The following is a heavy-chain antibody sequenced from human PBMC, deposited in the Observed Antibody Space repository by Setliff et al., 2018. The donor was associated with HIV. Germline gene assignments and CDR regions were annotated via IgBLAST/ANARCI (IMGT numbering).Heavy chain of an antibody. CDR1: GYMFTSYG. CDR3: ARDMDHSNPDY. Sequence: ASVKVSCKASGYMFTSYGIGWVRQAPGQGLEWMGWISTYNGDTNYAPQFQGRVSVTTDTATGTVHMELRSLRSDDTAMYYCARDMDHSNPDYWGQGTLVTVSS. J-gene: IGHJ4*02. V-gene: IGHV1-18*01. D-gene: IGHD4-4*01. CDR2: ISTYNGDT.